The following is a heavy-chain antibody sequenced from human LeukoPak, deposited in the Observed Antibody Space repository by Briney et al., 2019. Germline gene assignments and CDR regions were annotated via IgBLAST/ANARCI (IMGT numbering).Heavy chain of an antibody. D-gene: IGHD3-10*01. J-gene: IGHJ5*01. CDR2: IYDSGST. V-gene: IGHV4-59*08. CDR3: ARHKFGVVPDS. Sequence: SETLSLTCTVSGCSISSYYWSWIRQSPGKGLEWIGHIYDSGSTKYNPSLKSRVTISLDTSKNQFSLKLSSVTAAATAVYYCARHKFGVVPDSWGQGTLVTVSS. CDR1: GCSISSYY.